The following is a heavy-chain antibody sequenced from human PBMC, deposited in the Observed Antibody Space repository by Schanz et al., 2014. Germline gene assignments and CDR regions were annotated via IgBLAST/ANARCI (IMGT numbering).Heavy chain of an antibody. J-gene: IGHJ6*02. Sequence: EVQLVTSGGDLVQPGGSLRLSCAASGFTFNTSWFHWVRQPPGKGLLWVSRVSRDGSETTYVDSVRGRFTISRDTAKNTVLLHMNNPRAADTAVYYCARGASRDYFAMDVWGQGTTVTVSS. CDR2: VSRDGSET. V-gene: IGHV3-74*01. CDR1: GFTFNTSW. CDR3: ARGASRDYFAMDV.